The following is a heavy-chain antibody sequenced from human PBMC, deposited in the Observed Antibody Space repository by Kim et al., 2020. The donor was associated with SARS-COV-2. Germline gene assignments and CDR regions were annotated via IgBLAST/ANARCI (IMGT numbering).Heavy chain of an antibody. CDR3: ARDRIVGATALGL. D-gene: IGHD1-26*01. J-gene: IGHJ4*02. CDR2: ISSSSSYI. CDR1: GFTFSSYS. Sequence: GGSLRLSCAASGFTFSSYSMNWVRQAPGKGLEWVSSISSSSSYIYYADSVKGRFTISRDNAKNSLYLQMNSLRAEDTAVYYCARDRIVGATALGLWGQGTLVTVSS. V-gene: IGHV3-21*01.